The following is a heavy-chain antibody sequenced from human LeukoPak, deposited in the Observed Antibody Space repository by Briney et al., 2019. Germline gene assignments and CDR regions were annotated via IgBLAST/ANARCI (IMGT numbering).Heavy chain of an antibody. D-gene: IGHD4-17*01. CDR1: GFTFSSYA. V-gene: IGHV3-23*01. CDR3: ARVMNDYGDYVFDY. Sequence: PGGSLRLSCAASGFTFSSYAMSWVRQAPGKGLEWVSAISGSGGSTYYADSVKGRFTISRDNAKNSLYLQMNSLRTEDTAVYFCARVMNDYGDYVFDYWGQGTLVTVSS. CDR2: ISGSGGST. J-gene: IGHJ4*02.